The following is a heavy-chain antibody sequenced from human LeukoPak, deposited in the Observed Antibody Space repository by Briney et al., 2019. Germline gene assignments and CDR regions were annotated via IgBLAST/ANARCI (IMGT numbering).Heavy chain of an antibody. CDR2: ISGSGGST. CDR3: AKDPYCSGGSCYGAEYFQH. D-gene: IGHD2-15*01. J-gene: IGHJ1*01. Sequence: GGSLRLSCAASGFTFSSYAMSWVRQAPGKGLEWVSAISGSGGSTYCADSVKGRFTISRDNSKNTLYLQMNSLRAEDTAVYYCAKDPYCSGGSCYGAEYFQHWGQGTLVTVSS. V-gene: IGHV3-23*01. CDR1: GFTFSSYA.